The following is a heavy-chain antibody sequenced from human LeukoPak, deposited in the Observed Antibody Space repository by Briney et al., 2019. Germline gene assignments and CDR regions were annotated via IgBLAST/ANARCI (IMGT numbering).Heavy chain of an antibody. CDR1: GFTFSDCD. V-gene: IGHV3-21*01. Sequence: PGGSLRLSCTASGFTFSDCDMSWVRQAPGKGLEWVSSISYRSSPIYYADSVKGRFTISRDNAKNSLYLQMDSRRAGDTAVYYCARAYPPLRTAAAGDQWGQGTLVTVSS. J-gene: IGHJ4*02. D-gene: IGHD6-13*01. CDR3: ARAYPPLRTAAAGDQ. CDR2: ISYRSSPI.